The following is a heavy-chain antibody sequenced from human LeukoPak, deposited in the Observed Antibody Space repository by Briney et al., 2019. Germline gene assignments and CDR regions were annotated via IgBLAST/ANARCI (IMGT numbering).Heavy chain of an antibody. J-gene: IGHJ4*02. CDR2: IYYSGST. V-gene: IGHV4-39*01. D-gene: IGHD3-22*01. CDR1: GGSISGSSYY. Sequence: DPSETLSLTCTVSGGSISGSSYYWGWIRQPPGKGLEWIGSIYYSGSTYYNPSLKSRVTISVDTSKNQFSLKLSSVTAADTAVYYCASPRYYYDSSGYYYWGAFDYWGQGTLVTVSS. CDR3: ASPRYYYDSSGYYYWGAFDY.